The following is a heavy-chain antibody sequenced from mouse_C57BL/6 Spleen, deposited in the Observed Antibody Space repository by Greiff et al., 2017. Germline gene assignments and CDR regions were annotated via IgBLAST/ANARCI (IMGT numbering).Heavy chain of an antibody. Sequence: VKLQQSGPELVKPGASVKISCKASGYAFSSSWMNWVKQRPGKGLEWIGRIYPGDGDTNYNGKFKGKATLTADKSSSTAYMQLSSLTSEDSAVYFCARSSGYVSFDYWGQGTTLTVSS. J-gene: IGHJ2*01. D-gene: IGHD3-2*02. CDR1: GYAFSSSW. CDR3: ARSSGYVSFDY. CDR2: IYPGDGDT. V-gene: IGHV1-82*01.